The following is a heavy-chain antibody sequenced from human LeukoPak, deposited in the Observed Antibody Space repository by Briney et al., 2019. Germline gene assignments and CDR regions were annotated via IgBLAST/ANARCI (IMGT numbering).Heavy chain of an antibody. J-gene: IGHJ3*02. CDR3: ARDPGFSGYDGGYAFDI. V-gene: IGHV4-4*07. CDR1: GGSINNYY. CDR2: IYTTGST. Sequence: PSETLSLTCTVSGGSINNYYWSWIRQPAGKGLEWIGRIYTTGSTNYNPSLKRRVTMSVDASKNHFSLKLTSVTAADTAVYFCARDPGFSGYDGGYAFDIWGQGTMVTVSS. D-gene: IGHD5-12*01.